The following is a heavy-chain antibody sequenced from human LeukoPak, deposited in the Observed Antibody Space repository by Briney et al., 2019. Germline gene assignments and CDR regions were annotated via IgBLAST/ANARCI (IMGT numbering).Heavy chain of an antibody. D-gene: IGHD6-6*01. Sequence: GGSLRLSCAASGFTFSDAWMTWVRQAPGKGLECVGFIQSKTDGGTTDSAAPVKGRFTVSRDDSKNTLYLQMKSLKTEDTAVYYCTTWSSQFDYWGQGTLVTVSS. CDR3: TTWSSQFDY. CDR1: GFTFSDAW. V-gene: IGHV3-15*01. CDR2: IQSKTDGGTT. J-gene: IGHJ4*02.